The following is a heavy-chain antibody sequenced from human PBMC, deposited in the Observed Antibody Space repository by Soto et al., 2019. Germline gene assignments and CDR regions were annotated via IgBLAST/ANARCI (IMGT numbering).Heavy chain of an antibody. CDR2: INSDGSYT. CDR1: GFTFSIYW. CDR3: ARVGDNGVY. D-gene: IGHD1-20*01. J-gene: IGHJ4*02. V-gene: IGHV3-74*01. Sequence: GGSLRLSCAASGFTFSIYWMHWVRQAPGKGLVWVSSINSDGSYTRYADSVKGRFTISRDNAKNTLSLQMNSLRAEDMAVYYCARVGDNGVYWGQGTLVTVSS.